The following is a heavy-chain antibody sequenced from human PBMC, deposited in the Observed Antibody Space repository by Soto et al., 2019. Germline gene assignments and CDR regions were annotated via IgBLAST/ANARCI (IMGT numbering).Heavy chain of an antibody. CDR3: ARHSPGVVVVPAAPYWYFDL. D-gene: IGHD2-2*01. J-gene: IGHJ2*01. CDR2: IYYSGST. Sequence: QLQLQESGPGLVKPSETLSLTCTVSGGSISSSSYYWGWIRQPPGKGLEWIGSIYYSGSTYYNPSLKSRVTISVDTSKNQFSLKLSSVTAADTAVYYCARHSPGVVVVPAAPYWYFDLWGRGTLVTVSS. V-gene: IGHV4-39*01. CDR1: GGSISSSSYY.